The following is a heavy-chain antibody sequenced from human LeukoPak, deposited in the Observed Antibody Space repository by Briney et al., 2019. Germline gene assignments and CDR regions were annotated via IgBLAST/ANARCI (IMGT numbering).Heavy chain of an antibody. CDR1: GFTFTNYE. CDR2: ISSSSSTI. J-gene: IGHJ4*02. V-gene: IGHV3-48*01. D-gene: IGHD7-27*01. CDR3: ARSLTGGDYYFDY. Sequence: GGSLRLSCAASGFTFTNYEMSWVRQAPGKGLEWVSYISSSSSTIYYADSVKGRFTISRDNAKNSLYLQMNSLRAEDTAVYYCARSLTGGDYYFDYWGQGTLVTVSS.